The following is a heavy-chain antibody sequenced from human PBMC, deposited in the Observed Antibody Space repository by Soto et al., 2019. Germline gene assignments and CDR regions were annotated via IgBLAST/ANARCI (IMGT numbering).Heavy chain of an antibody. CDR3: ARAIKRWEVNYYFDY. CDR2: IVVMSNAA. J-gene: IGHJ4*02. CDR1: GSTFNNFA. Sequence: QVVLLQSGAEVKEPGSSVRLSCQVSGSTFNNFAFSWVRQAPGQGPEWLGGIVVMSNAADYSQRFQDRVMSTAVTSTSTLYMELGSLTFDDTAVYYCARAIKRWEVNYYFDYWGQGTLVTVSS. D-gene: IGHD1-26*01. V-gene: IGHV1-69*06.